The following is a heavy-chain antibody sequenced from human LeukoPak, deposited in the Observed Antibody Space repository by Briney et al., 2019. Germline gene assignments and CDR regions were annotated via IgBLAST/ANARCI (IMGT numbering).Heavy chain of an antibody. CDR1: RVTFSSYS. CDR3: ARDRSGHCSGGSCYFVS. CDR2: ICSSISEL. V-gene: IGHV3-21*01. D-gene: IGHD2-15*01. Sequence: GGSLRLSPAASRVTFSSYSLNSVRQAPGEGLEWGSSICSSISELYYADSAKGRFPIPRDNAKTSLFLQISMLTAQDTAVYYCARDRSGHCSGGSCYFVSWGQGTLVTVSS. J-gene: IGHJ4*02.